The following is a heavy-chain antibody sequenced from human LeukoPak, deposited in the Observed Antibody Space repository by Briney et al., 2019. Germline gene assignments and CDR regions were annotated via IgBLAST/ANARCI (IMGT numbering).Heavy chain of an antibody. CDR3: ARLSDTAMTIREKPLDY. Sequence: PGGSLRLSCAASGFTFSSYDMNWVRQAPGKGLEWVSSISTRSTYIYYPGSVKGRFTVSRDNAKNSLYLQMNSLRAEDTAVYYCARLSDTAMTIREKPLDYRGQGTLVTVFS. CDR2: ISTRSTYI. J-gene: IGHJ4*02. D-gene: IGHD5-18*01. V-gene: IGHV3-21*01. CDR1: GFTFSSYD.